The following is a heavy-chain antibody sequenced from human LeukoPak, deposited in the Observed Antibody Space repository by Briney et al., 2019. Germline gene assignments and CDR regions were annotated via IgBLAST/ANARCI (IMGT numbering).Heavy chain of an antibody. CDR2: IYYSGST. D-gene: IGHD6-13*01. J-gene: IGHJ4*02. CDR1: GGSISSGDYY. CDR3: ARSGDASQQLPPGGGSGPFDY. V-gene: IGHV4-30-4*08. Sequence: SETLSLTCTVSGGSISSGDYYWSWIRQPPGKGLEWIGYIYYSGSTNYNPSLKSRVTISVDTSKNQFSLKLSSVTAADTAVYYCARSGDASQQLPPGGGSGPFDYWGQGTLVTVSS.